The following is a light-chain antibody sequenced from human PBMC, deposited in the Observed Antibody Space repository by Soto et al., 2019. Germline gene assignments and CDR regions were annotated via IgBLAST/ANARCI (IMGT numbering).Light chain of an antibody. V-gene: IGKV1-33*01. CDR1: QDIKNY. CDR2: DAF. Sequence: DIQMTQSPSSLSAFVGDSITITCQASQDIKNYLNWYQHKPGKAPKLLIYDAFKSETGVPSRFSGSGSGTDFTFTINNLQPEDIATYFCQQYDSLPPTFGGGTRV. CDR3: QQYDSLPPT. J-gene: IGKJ4*01.